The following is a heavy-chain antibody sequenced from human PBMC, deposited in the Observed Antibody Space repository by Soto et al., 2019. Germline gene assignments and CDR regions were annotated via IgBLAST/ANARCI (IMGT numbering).Heavy chain of an antibody. CDR1: GGSISSYY. D-gene: IGHD2-2*01. CDR3: ALNVVVPAAIRSGYYYYMAV. Sequence: SETLSLTCTVSGGSISSYYWSWIRQPPGKGLEWIGYIYYSGSTNYNPSLKSRVTISVDTSKNQFSLKLSSVTAADTAVYYCALNVVVPAAIRSGYYYYMAVWGKGTTVTVSS. J-gene: IGHJ6*03. CDR2: IYYSGST. V-gene: IGHV4-59*01.